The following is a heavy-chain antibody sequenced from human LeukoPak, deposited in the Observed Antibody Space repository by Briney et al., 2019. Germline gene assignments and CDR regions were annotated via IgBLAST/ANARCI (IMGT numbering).Heavy chain of an antibody. J-gene: IGHJ4*02. CDR3: AKDRVGATLYFDC. CDR1: GLTFSSYG. Sequence: GGSLRLSCAATGLTFSSYGMSWVRQAQGKGLEWVSAISGSGGRTYYAESVKGRFTVSRDNSKNTLYLQMNSLRAEDTAVYYCAKDRVGATLYFDCWGQGTLVTVSS. D-gene: IGHD1-26*01. CDR2: ISGSGGRT. V-gene: IGHV3-23*01.